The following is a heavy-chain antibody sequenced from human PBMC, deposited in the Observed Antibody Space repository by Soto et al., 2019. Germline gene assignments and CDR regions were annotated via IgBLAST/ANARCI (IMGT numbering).Heavy chain of an antibody. CDR3: ARDPHYYDSSGYPYY. V-gene: IGHV1-46*01. CDR2: INPSGGST. CDR1: GYTFTSYY. D-gene: IGHD3-22*01. J-gene: IGHJ4*02. Sequence: ASVKVSCKASGYTFTSYYMHWVRQAPGQGLEWMGIINPSGGSTSYAQKFQGRVTMTRDTSTSTVYMELSSLRSEDTAVYYCARDPHYYDSSGYPYYWGQGTLVTISS.